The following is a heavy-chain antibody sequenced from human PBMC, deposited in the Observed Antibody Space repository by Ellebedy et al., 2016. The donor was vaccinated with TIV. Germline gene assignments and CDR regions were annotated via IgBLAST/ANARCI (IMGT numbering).Heavy chain of an antibody. D-gene: IGHD6-13*01. J-gene: IGHJ6*02. CDR1: GGYLRTYY. V-gene: IGHV4-59*01. Sequence: GSLRLXXTVSGGYLRTYYWSWIRQSPGKGLEWIGYIYYSGSTDYNPSLKSRVTISVDTSKNQFSLNLRSVTAADTALYFCARSLAASGKVTYYYGMDVWGQGTTATVSS. CDR2: IYYSGST. CDR3: ARSLAASGKVTYYYGMDV.